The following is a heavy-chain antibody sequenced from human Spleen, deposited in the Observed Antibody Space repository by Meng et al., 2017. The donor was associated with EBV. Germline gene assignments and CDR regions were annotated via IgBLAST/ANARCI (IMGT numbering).Heavy chain of an antibody. CDR1: GGTFSSSA. V-gene: IGHV1-69*01. CDR3: VSCTSEPPSPYVRAY. J-gene: IGHJ4*02. CDR2: IIPIYGSA. D-gene: IGHD1-1*01. Sequence: GELWRLGGEWKKAGSSVKVSCKASGGTFSSSAISWVRQSPGQGLEWMGGIIPIYGSANYAQKFQARVAITADESTSTVYMELSSLRSEDTAVYYCVSCTSEPPSPYVRAYWGQGTLVTVSS.